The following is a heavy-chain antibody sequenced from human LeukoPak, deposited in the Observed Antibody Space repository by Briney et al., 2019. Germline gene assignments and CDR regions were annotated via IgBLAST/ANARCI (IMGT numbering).Heavy chain of an antibody. CDR3: ARGSPPRRNYDSRGYYSYYFDY. Sequence: ASVKVSCKASGYTFTSNGITWVRQAPGQGLEWVGWISCNNGDTRYPQKLQGRVTVTTDTSTSTAYMELRGLRSDDTAVYYCARGSPPRRNYDSRGYYSYYFDYWGQGTLVTVSS. V-gene: IGHV1-18*01. CDR2: ISCNNGDT. J-gene: IGHJ4*02. D-gene: IGHD3-22*01. CDR1: GYTFTSNG.